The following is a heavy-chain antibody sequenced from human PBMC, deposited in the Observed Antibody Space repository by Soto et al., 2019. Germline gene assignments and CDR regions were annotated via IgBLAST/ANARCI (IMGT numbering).Heavy chain of an antibody. Sequence: SETQSLTCDVSGGSISSGGYSWRWIRQPPGKGLEWIGYIYHSGSTYYNPSLKSRVTISVDRSKNQFSLKLSSVTAADTAVYYCARGVGVYFQHWGQGTLVTVSS. CDR3: ARGVGVYFQH. CDR2: IYHSGST. D-gene: IGHD2-15*01. V-gene: IGHV4-30-2*01. J-gene: IGHJ1*01. CDR1: GGSISSGGYS.